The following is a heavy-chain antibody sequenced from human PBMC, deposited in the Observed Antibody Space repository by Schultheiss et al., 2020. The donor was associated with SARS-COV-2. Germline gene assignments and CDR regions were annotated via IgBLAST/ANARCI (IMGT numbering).Heavy chain of an antibody. CDR3: AKVRYYDSSGYYYRPDAFDI. V-gene: IGHV3-23*01. CDR1: GFTFSSYA. J-gene: IGHJ3*02. D-gene: IGHD3-22*01. Sequence: GGSLRLSCAASGFTFSSYAISWVRQAPGKGLEWVSAISGSGGSTYYADSVKGRFTISRDNSKNTLYLQMNSLRAEDTAVYYCAKVRYYDSSGYYYRPDAFDIWGQGTMVTVSS. CDR2: ISGSGGST.